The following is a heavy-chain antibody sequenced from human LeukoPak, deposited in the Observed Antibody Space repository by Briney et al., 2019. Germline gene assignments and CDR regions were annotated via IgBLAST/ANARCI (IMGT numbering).Heavy chain of an antibody. CDR3: AKHIAAGGYFDN. V-gene: IGHV3-23*01. J-gene: IGHJ4*02. D-gene: IGHD2-15*01. Sequence: GGSLRLSCAASGFTFSSYAMSWVRQAPGKGLEWVSAIGGSGGTTYYADSVKGRFTISRDNAKNTLYLHMNSLRAEDTAVYYCAKHIAAGGYFDNWGQGTLVTASS. CDR2: IGGSGGTT. CDR1: GFTFSSYA.